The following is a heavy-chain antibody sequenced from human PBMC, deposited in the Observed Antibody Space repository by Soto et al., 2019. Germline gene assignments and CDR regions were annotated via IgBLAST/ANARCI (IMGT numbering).Heavy chain of an antibody. D-gene: IGHD3-3*02. Sequence: GGSLRLSCEASGFTFSGSAMHWVRQASGKGLEWVGRIRSKTNTYATAYAASVKGRLTISRDDSKNTAYLQMNSLKTEDTAVYYCTRIFGDEGYYFDVWGQGTLVTVSS. CDR3: TRIFGDEGYYFDV. V-gene: IGHV3-73*01. J-gene: IGHJ1*01. CDR2: IRSKTNTYAT. CDR1: GFTFSGSA.